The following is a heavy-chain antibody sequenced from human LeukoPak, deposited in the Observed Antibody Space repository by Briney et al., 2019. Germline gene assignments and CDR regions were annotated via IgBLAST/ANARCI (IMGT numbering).Heavy chain of an antibody. CDR3: ARGRSSQKIKLWSRGDDY. J-gene: IGHJ4*02. CDR1: GGSFSVYY. CDR2: INHSGST. Sequence: SETLSLTCAVWGGSFSVYYWSWIPQPPGKGLECIGEINHSGSTNYNPSLKSRVTISVDTSKNQFSLKLSSVTAADTAVYYCARGRSSQKIKLWSRGDDYWGQGTLVTVSS. D-gene: IGHD5-18*01. V-gene: IGHV4-34*01.